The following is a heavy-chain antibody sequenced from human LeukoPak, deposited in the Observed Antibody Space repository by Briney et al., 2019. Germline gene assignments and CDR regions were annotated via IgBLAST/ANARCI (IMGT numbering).Heavy chain of an antibody. V-gene: IGHV4-30-4*08. CDR3: ARVCFVVPSPLFDP. CDR1: GGSISSGDYH. D-gene: IGHD2-2*01. Sequence: PSQTLSLTCTVSGGSISSGDYHWGWTRQPPGKGLEWIGYIYYSGSTYYNPSLKSRVTISVDTSKNQFSLKLSSVTAADTAVYYCARVCFVVPSPLFDPWGQGTLVTVSS. J-gene: IGHJ5*02. CDR2: IYYSGST.